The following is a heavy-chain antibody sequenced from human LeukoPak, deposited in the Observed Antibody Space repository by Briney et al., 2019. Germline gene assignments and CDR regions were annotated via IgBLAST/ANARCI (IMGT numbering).Heavy chain of an antibody. D-gene: IGHD2-8*01. V-gene: IGHV3-21*01. Sequence: GGSLRLSCVGFGFTFSNYSMNWVRQAPGKGLEWVSSITSSSTFRYYADSVKGRFTISRDNAKNSLYLQMNSLRAEDTAVYYCARCMRIIEFDYWGQGTLVTVSS. CDR2: ITSSSTFR. J-gene: IGHJ4*02. CDR3: ARCMRIIEFDY. CDR1: GFTFSNYS.